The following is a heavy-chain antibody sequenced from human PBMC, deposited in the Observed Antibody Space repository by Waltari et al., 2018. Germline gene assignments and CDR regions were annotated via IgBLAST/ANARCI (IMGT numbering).Heavy chain of an antibody. D-gene: IGHD5-12*01. CDR1: GGSINRSTYY. Sequence: QLLLQESGPGLVTPSETLSLTCTVSGGSINRSTYYWGWVRQSPGKGLEWIASIYYSGRAYYNPTLESRLTISGDTAKNQFSLMLYSVTAADTAVYYCARHWKRNGYRFDPWGQGTRVTVSS. J-gene: IGHJ5*02. CDR3: ARHWKRNGYRFDP. V-gene: IGHV4-39*01. CDR2: IYYSGRA.